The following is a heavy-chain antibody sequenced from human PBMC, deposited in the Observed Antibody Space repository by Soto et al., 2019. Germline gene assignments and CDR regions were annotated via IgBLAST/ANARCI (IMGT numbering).Heavy chain of an antibody. V-gene: IGHV3-66*01. CDR2: FHTDGST. CDR3: ARDGDSDSRYAY. CDR1: GLTVSTNY. D-gene: IGHD6-13*01. Sequence: GGSLRLSCAASGLTVSTNYMSWIRQAPGKGLEWVSLFHTDGSTYYADSVKGRFTISRDNSKNTLYLQMNSLRVEDTAVYYCARDGDSDSRYAYWGQGTLVTVSS. J-gene: IGHJ4*02.